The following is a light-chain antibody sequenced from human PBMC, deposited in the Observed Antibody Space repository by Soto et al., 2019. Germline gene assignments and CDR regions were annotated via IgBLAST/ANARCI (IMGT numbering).Light chain of an antibody. J-gene: IGLJ1*01. Sequence: QSALTQPASVSGSPGQSITISCTGTSSDVGGYNFVSWYQQHPGRAPKLLIYEVSRRPSGVSNRFSGSKSGDTASLTISGLQAEDEADYYCYSYRGYYTRVFGTGTKLTVL. CDR3: YSYRGYYTRV. CDR2: EVS. V-gene: IGLV2-14*01. CDR1: SSDVGGYNF.